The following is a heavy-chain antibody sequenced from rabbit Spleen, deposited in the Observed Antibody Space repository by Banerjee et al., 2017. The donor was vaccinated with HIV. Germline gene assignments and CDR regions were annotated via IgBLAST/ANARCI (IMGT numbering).Heavy chain of an antibody. V-gene: IGHV1S47*01. Sequence: QEQLVESGGGLVQPGGSLKLSCKASGFDFSSYGVSWVRQAPGKGPEWIAYIDPVFGNTYYASWVNGRFTISRHNAQNTLYLQLNSLTAADTATYFCVRDKASISGDYGSWYFDLWGPVTLVTVS. CDR1: GFDFSSYG. CDR2: IDPVFGNT. D-gene: IGHD1-1*01. J-gene: IGHJ4*01. CDR3: VRDKASISGDYGSWYFDL.